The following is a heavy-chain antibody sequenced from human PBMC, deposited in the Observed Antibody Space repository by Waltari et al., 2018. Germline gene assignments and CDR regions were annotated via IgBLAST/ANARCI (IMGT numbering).Heavy chain of an antibody. CDR1: GYSINSGYY. CDR2: IYHAGGT. J-gene: IGHJ5*02. V-gene: IGHV4-38-2*01. CDR3: SRQVLGYCTSAACRRLEA. D-gene: IGHD2-2*03. Sequence: QVQLQESGPGLVKPSETLSLTCDVSGYSINSGYYWGWIRQSPGKGLEWIATIYHAGGTFDNPTLKSHVTISMDTAKDQFSLKLNSVTAADTAVYFCSRQVLGYCTSAACRRLEAWGQGTLVTVSS.